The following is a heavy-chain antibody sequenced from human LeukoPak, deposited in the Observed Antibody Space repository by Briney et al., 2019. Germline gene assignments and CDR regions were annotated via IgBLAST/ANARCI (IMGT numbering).Heavy chain of an antibody. CDR2: ISYDGSNK. Sequence: GGSLRLSCAASGFTFSSYGMHWVRQAPGKGLEWVAVISYDGSNKYYADSVKGRFTISRDNSKNTLYLQMNSLRAEDTAIYYCANDVPPTLWGQGTMVTVS. D-gene: IGHD2-2*01. J-gene: IGHJ3*01. V-gene: IGHV3-30*18. CDR3: ANDVPPTL. CDR1: GFTFSSYG.